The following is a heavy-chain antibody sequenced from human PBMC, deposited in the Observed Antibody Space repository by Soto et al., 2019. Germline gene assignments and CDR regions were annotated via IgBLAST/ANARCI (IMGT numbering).Heavy chain of an antibody. Sequence: SETLSLICSVSGDSMNSYYWSWIRQTPGKGLEWMGYVYYSGSTNYNPSLKSRATISMDTSKNQFSLKLRSVTAADTALYFCVGLTIGWDRVDHWGQGTRVTVSS. J-gene: IGHJ5*02. CDR3: VGLTIGWDRVDH. D-gene: IGHD6-19*01. V-gene: IGHV4-59*01. CDR2: VYYSGST. CDR1: GDSMNSYY.